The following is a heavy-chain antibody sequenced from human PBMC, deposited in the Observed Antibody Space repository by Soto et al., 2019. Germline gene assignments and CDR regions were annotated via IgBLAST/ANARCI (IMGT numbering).Heavy chain of an antibody. CDR2: MNPNSGNT. V-gene: IGHV1-8*01. CDR3: ARERAVAGFDY. CDR1: VYPFTSYD. J-gene: IGHJ4*02. D-gene: IGHD6-19*01. Sequence: QVQLVQSGAEVKKPGASVKVSCKASVYPFTSYDINWVRQATGQGLEWMGWMNPNSGNTGYAQKFQGRVTMTRNTSISTAYMELSILRSEDKAVYYCARERAVAGFDYGGQGTLVTVSS.